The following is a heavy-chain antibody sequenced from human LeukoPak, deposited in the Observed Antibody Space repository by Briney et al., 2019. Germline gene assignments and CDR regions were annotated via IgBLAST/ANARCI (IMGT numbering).Heavy chain of an antibody. V-gene: IGHV3-7*01. CDR2: IKQDGSEK. Sequence: GGSLRLSCAASGFTFSSYWMSWVRQAPGKGLEWVANIKQDGSEKYYVDSVKGRFTISRDNAKNSLYLQMNSLRAEDTAVYYCARDQQRWYSNWFDPWGQGTLVTVSS. CDR3: ARDQQRWYSNWFDP. J-gene: IGHJ5*02. CDR1: GFTFSSYW. D-gene: IGHD6-13*01.